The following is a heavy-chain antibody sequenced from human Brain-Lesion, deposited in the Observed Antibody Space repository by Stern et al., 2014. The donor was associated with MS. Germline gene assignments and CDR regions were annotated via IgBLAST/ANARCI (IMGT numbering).Heavy chain of an antibody. CDR2: SDHSGST. CDR1: GGSISSSNW. CDR3: ARFPASRPHVFDS. D-gene: IGHD6-13*01. Sequence: QVQLVQSGPGLVKPSGTLSLTCAVSGGSISSSNWWSWVRQSPGKGLEWIGESDHSGSTIYNPSLKGRVPVSVDKPKTRFPLTRGSVTAADTAVYFCARFPASRPHVFDSWGQGTLVTVSS. V-gene: IGHV4-4*02. J-gene: IGHJ4*02.